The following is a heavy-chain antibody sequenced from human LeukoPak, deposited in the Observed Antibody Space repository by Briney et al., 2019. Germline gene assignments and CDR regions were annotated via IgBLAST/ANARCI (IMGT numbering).Heavy chain of an antibody. J-gene: IGHJ5*02. Sequence: PSETLSLTCAVYGGSFSGYYWSWIRQSPGKGLEWIGEINYRGSTNYNPSLKRRVTISVDTSKNQFSLKLSSVTAADTAMYYCAKSLYGSGSYYNWFDPWGQGTLVTVSS. CDR1: GGSFSGYY. D-gene: IGHD3-10*01. CDR2: INYRGST. CDR3: AKSLYGSGSYYNWFDP. V-gene: IGHV4-34*01.